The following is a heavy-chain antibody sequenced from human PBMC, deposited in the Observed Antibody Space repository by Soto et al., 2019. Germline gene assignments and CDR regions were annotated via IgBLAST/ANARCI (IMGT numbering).Heavy chain of an antibody. V-gene: IGHV2-5*02. Sequence: QITLKESGPTLVKPTQTLTLTCTFSGFSLSTSGVGVGWIRQPPGKALEWLALIYWDDDKRYSPSLKSRLTSTXXPXKXPGLRTSTNMDPVDTATYYFAHQNYYGSGAPNWFDPWCQGTLVTVSA. J-gene: IGHJ5*02. CDR1: GFSLSTSGVG. CDR2: IYWDDDK. D-gene: IGHD3-10*01. CDR3: AHQNYYGSGAPNWFDP.